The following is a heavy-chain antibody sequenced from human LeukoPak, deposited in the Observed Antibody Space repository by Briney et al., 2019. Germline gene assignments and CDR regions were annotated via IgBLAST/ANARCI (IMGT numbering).Heavy chain of an antibody. J-gene: IGHJ4*02. Sequence: GGSLRLSCAASGFTFSSYSMNWVRQAPGKGLEWVSSISSSSSYIYYADSVKGRFTISRDNAKNSLYLQMNSLRAEDTAVYYCARVVHCSGASCRPYLQGYFDYWGQGTLVTVSS. D-gene: IGHD2-15*01. CDR2: ISSSSSYI. CDR1: GFTFSSYS. CDR3: ARVVHCSGASCRPYLQGYFDY. V-gene: IGHV3-21*01.